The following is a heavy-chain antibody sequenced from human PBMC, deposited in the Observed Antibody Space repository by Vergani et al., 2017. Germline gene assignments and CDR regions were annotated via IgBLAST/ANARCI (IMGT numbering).Heavy chain of an antibody. CDR3: ARSVQGSSWGDAFDI. D-gene: IGHD6-13*01. CDR1: GGPFSSYA. J-gene: IGHJ3*02. Sequence: QVQLVQSGAEVKKPGSSVKVSCKASGGPFSSYAISWVRQAPGQGLEWMGGIIPIFGIANNAQKLQGRVTITADKSTSTAYMELSSLRSEDMAVYYCARSVQGSSWGDAFDIWGQGTMVTVSS. CDR2: IIPIFGIA. V-gene: IGHV1-69*17.